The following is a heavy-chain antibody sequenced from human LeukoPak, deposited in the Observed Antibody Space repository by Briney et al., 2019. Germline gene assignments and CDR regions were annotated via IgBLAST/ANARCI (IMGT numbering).Heavy chain of an antibody. J-gene: IGHJ1*01. V-gene: IGHV3-21*01. D-gene: IGHD4-17*01. Sequence: GGSLRLSCAASGFTFSSYSMNWVRQAPGKGLEWVSSISSSSYIYYADSVKGRFTISRDNAKNSLYLQMNSLRAEDTAVYYCARGNGDYGEYFQHWGQGTLVTVSS. CDR1: GFTFSSYS. CDR2: ISSSSYI. CDR3: ARGNGDYGEYFQH.